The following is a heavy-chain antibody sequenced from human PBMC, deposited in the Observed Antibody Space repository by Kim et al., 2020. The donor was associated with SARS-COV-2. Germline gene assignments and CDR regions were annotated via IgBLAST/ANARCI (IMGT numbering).Heavy chain of an antibody. Sequence: ASVKVSCKASGYTFTSYYMHWVRQAPGQGLEWMGIINPSGGSTSYAQKFQGRVTMTRDTSTSTVYMELSSLRSEDTAVYYCGREDSGELPFDYWGQGTLVTVSS. J-gene: IGHJ4*02. D-gene: IGHD1-26*01. V-gene: IGHV1-46*01. CDR1: GYTFTSYY. CDR3: GREDSGELPFDY. CDR2: INPSGGST.